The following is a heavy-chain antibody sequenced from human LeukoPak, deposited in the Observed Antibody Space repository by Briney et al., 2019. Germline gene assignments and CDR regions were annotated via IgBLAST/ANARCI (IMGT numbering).Heavy chain of an antibody. CDR2: TSYSRTT. V-gene: IGHV4-59*08. CDR1: GGSITGHY. Sequence: SETLSLTCAVSGGSITGHYWNWIRQTPGMRLEWIGYTSYSRTTIYNSYFKGRATMSIDTSKNQLYLNLTSVIATDTAVYYCAKLGHSDGWYLGAFDIWGQGTTVIVSS. J-gene: IGHJ3*02. D-gene: IGHD6-19*01. CDR3: AKLGHSDGWYLGAFDI.